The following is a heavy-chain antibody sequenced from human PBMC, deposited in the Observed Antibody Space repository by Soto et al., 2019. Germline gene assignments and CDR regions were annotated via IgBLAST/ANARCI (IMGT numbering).Heavy chain of an antibody. Sequence: GGSLRLSCAASGFTVSSNYMSWVRQAPGKGLEWVSVIYSGGSTYYADSVKGRFTISIHNSKNTLYLQMNSLRAEDTAVYYCAREEYYYYYMDVWGKGTTVTVSS. CDR2: IYSGGST. J-gene: IGHJ6*03. CDR3: AREEYYYYYMDV. CDR1: GFTVSSNY. V-gene: IGHV3-53*04.